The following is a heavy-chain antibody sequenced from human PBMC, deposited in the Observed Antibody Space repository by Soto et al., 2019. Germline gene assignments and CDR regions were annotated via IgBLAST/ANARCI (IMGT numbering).Heavy chain of an antibody. CDR2: TNDSGST. Sequence: QVQLQQWGAGLLKPSETLSSICGVYGGSLSGYYWIWIRQSPGRGLEWIGETNDSGSTKYNPSLKSRVTISIDTSKNQFSLRLNSVTAADTAVYYCARHRTGSRGVDLWGQGMLVTVSS. CDR3: ARHRTGSRGVDL. D-gene: IGHD1-1*01. CDR1: GGSLSGYY. J-gene: IGHJ5*02. V-gene: IGHV4-34*01.